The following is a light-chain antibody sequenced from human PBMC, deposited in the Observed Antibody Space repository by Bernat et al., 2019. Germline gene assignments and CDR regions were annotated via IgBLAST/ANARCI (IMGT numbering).Light chain of an antibody. CDR3: QQYTGPPFT. CDR2: GAS. CDR1: QSVRSNY. V-gene: IGKV3-20*01. J-gene: IGKJ3*01. Sequence: IVLTQSPGTLSVSPGERATLSCRASQSVRSNYLAWYQHRRGQSPRRLIYGASIRAPGIPDRFSGSGSGTDFTLTISRLEPEDFAVYYCQQYTGPPFTFGPGTTIDMK.